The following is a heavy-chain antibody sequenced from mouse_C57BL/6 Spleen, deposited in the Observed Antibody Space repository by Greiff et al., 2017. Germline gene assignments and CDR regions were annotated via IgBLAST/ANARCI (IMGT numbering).Heavy chain of an antibody. D-gene: IGHD2-4*01. V-gene: IGHV1-42*01. CDR3: ARHLNYDPFAY. J-gene: IGHJ3*01. CDR1: GYSFTGYY. CDR2: INPSTGGT. Sequence: EVKLMESGPELVKPGASVKISCKASGYSFTGYYMNWVKQSPEKSLEWIGEINPSTGGTTYNQKFKAKATLTVDKSSSTAYMQLKSLTSEDSAVYYCARHLNYDPFAYWGQGTLVTVSA.